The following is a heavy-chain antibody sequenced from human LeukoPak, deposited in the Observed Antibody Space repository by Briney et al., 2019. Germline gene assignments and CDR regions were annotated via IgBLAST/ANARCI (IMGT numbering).Heavy chain of an antibody. Sequence: PSETLSLTCTVSGGSVSSRTYYWSWIRQPPGKGLEWIGYIYSSGSTNYNPSLKSRVTISVDTSKNQFSLKLTSVTAADTAVYYCARAPYYYDNSGYFRFDYWGQGTLVTVFS. CDR2: IYSSGST. V-gene: IGHV4-61*01. D-gene: IGHD3-22*01. CDR1: GGSVSSRTYY. J-gene: IGHJ4*02. CDR3: ARAPYYYDNSGYFRFDY.